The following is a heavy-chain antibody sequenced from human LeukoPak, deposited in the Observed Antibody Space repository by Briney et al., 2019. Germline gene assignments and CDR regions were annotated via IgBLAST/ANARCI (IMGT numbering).Heavy chain of an antibody. CDR1: GFTFSNHA. J-gene: IGHJ4*02. CDR3: GRGGLPDIVVVIAAPPAY. D-gene: IGHD2-15*01. Sequence: GGSLRLXCAGSGFTFSNHAMSWVRQAPGQGLESVSSISGSGTNTYYAASVKGRFTISRDNSKNTLYLQMSSLRAEDTAIYYCGRGGLPDIVVVIAAPPAYWGQGTLVTVSS. CDR2: ISGSGTNT. V-gene: IGHV3-23*01.